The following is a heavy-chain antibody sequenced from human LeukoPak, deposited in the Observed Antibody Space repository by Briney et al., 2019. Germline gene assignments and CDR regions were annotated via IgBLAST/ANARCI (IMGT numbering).Heavy chain of an antibody. CDR3: VRSLPGTLLRGYGMDV. J-gene: IGHJ6*02. Sequence: GASLKISCKTSGYTFTSYWIGLVRQTPGKGVECMGVIFPRDSDVRYSPSFQGQVTISADKSTNTAYLHWGSLKASDSAMYYCVRSLPGTLLRGYGMDVWGPGTTVTVS. CDR2: IFPRDSDV. CDR1: GYTFTSYW. V-gene: IGHV5-51*01. D-gene: IGHD3-10*01.